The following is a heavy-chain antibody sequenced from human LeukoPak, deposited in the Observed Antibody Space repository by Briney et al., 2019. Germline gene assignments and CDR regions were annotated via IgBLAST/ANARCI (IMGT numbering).Heavy chain of an antibody. Sequence: PGGSLRLSCAASGFTFSSYAVSWVRQAPGKGLEWVSAISGSGGSTYYADSVKGRFTISRDNSKNTLYLQMNSLRAEDTAVYYCAKAGCSSTSCYDFDYWGQGTLVTVSS. CDR2: ISGSGGST. J-gene: IGHJ4*02. CDR3: AKAGCSSTSCYDFDY. CDR1: GFTFSSYA. V-gene: IGHV3-23*01. D-gene: IGHD2-2*01.